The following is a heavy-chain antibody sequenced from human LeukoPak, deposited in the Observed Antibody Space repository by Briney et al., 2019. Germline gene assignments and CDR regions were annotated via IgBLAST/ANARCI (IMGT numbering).Heavy chain of an antibody. D-gene: IGHD6-13*01. CDR1: GYTFTSYD. CDR2: MNPNSGNT. CDR3: AREVIAAAGTHDAFDI. V-gene: IGHV1-8*01. Sequence: ASVKVSGKASGYTFTSYDINWVRQATGQGLEWMGWMNPNSGNTGYAQKFQGRVTMTRNTSISTAYMELSSLRSEDTAVYYCAREVIAAAGTHDAFDIWGQGTMVTVSS. J-gene: IGHJ3*02.